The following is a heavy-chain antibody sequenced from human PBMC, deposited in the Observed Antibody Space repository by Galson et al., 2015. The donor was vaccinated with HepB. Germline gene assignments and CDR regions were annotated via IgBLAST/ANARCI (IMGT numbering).Heavy chain of an antibody. CDR1: GYTFTSYY. CDR2: INPSGGST. Sequence: SVKVSCKASGYTFTSYYMHWVRQAPGQGLEWMGIINPSGGSTSYAQKFQGRVTITADKSTSTAYMELSSLRSEDTAVYYCARSSQIAAAGFDYWGQGTLVTVSS. V-gene: IGHV1-46*01. CDR3: ARSSQIAAAGFDY. J-gene: IGHJ4*02. D-gene: IGHD6-13*01.